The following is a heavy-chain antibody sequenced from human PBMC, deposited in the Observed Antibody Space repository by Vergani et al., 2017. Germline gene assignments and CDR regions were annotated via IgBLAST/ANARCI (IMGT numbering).Heavy chain of an antibody. CDR2: ISYDGSNK. V-gene: IGHV3-30*18. CDR1: GFTFSSYG. D-gene: IGHD3-3*01. J-gene: IGHJ4*02. CDR3: AKDLNRVGVWSPSGDY. Sequence: QVQLVESGGGVVQPGRSLRLSCAASGFTFSSYGMHWVRQAPGKGLEWVAVISYDGSNKYYADSVKGRFTISRDNSKNTLYLQMNSLRAEDTAVYYCAKDLNRVGVWSPSGDYWGQGTLVTVSS.